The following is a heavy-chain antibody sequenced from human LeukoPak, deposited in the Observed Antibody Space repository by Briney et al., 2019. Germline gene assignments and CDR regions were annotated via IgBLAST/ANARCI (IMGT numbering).Heavy chain of an antibody. CDR3: ARAPLLWFGESDNWFDP. D-gene: IGHD3-10*01. Sequence: SETLSLTCSVSGGSVSGGNYYWAWIRQPPEKGLEWIGTIYYSGSTYYNPSLKSRVTISVDTSKNQFSLKLSSVTAADTAVYYCARAPLLWFGESDNWFDPWGQGTLVTVSS. CDR2: IYYSGST. J-gene: IGHJ5*02. CDR1: GGSVSGGNYY. V-gene: IGHV4-39*07.